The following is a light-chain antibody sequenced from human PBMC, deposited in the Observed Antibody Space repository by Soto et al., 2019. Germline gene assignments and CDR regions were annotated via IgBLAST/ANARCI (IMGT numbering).Light chain of an antibody. V-gene: IGLV3-21*02. CDR1: NIGSKS. CDR2: DDN. J-gene: IGLJ1*01. CDR3: QVWDSSSDPLYV. Sequence: SYELTQPPSVSVAPGQTARITCGGNNIGSKSVHWYQQKPGQAPVLVVYDDNDRPSGIPERFSGSNSGNTATLTISRVEAGDEADYYCQVWDSSSDPLYVFGTGTKVTVL.